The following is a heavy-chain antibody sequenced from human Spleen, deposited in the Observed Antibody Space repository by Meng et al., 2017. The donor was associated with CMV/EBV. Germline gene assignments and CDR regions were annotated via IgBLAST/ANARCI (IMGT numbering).Heavy chain of an antibody. CDR2: IIPIFGTA. CDR1: GGTFSTYA. J-gene: IGHJ5*02. CDR3: ARGDYTGYWFDP. Sequence: SVKVSCKASGGTFSTYAINWVRQAPGQGLEWMGGIIPIFGTANYAQKFQGRVTITTDESTSTAYMELSSLRSEDTAVYYCARGDYTGYWFDPWGQGTLVTVSS. V-gene: IGHV1-69*05. D-gene: IGHD4-11*01.